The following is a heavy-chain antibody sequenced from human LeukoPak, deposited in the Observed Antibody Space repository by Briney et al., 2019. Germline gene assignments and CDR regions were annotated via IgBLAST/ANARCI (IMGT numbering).Heavy chain of an antibody. CDR3: AREPGAYCSGGSCYSFDY. Sequence: GGSLRLSCAASGFTFSSYGMHWVRQAPGKGLEWVAFIRYDGSNKYYADSVKGRFTISRDNSKNTLYLQMNSLRAEDTAVYYCAREPGAYCSGGSCYSFDYWGQGTLVTVSS. D-gene: IGHD2-15*01. CDR2: IRYDGSNK. J-gene: IGHJ4*02. V-gene: IGHV3-30*02. CDR1: GFTFSSYG.